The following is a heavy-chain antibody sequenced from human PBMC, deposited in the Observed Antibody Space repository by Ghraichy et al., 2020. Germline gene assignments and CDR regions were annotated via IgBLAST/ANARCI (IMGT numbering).Heavy chain of an antibody. CDR3: ARVGRGVSSGWPDY. J-gene: IGHJ4*02. V-gene: IGHV3-21*01. D-gene: IGHD6-19*01. CDR1: GFTFSSYS. CDR2: ISSSSSYI. Sequence: GGSLRLSCAASGFTFSSYSMNWVRQAPGKGLEWVSSISSSSSYIYYADSVKGRFTISRDNAKNSLYLQMNSLRAEDTAVYYCARVGRGVSSGWPDYWGQGTLVTVSS.